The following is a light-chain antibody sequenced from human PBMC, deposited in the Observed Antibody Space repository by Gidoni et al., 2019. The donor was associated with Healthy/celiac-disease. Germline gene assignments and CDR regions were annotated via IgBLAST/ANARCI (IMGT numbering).Light chain of an antibody. V-gene: IGKV3-20*01. CDR2: GAS. J-gene: IGKJ3*01. CDR1: QSVSSSY. CDR3: QQYGSSQFT. Sequence: EIVLTQSRGTLSLSPGERATRSCRASQSVSSSYLAWYQQKPGQAPRLLIYGASSRATGIPDRFSGSGSGTDFTLTISRLEPEDFAVYYCQQYGSSQFTFGPGTKVDIK.